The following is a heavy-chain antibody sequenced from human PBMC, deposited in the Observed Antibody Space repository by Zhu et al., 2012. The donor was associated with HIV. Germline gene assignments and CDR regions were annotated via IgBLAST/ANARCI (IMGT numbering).Heavy chain of an antibody. J-gene: IGHJ3*02. CDR1: GGSISSGDYY. CDR3: ARKQWELLSAFDI. D-gene: IGHD1-26*01. V-gene: IGHV4-30-4*08. CDR2: IYYSGTT. Sequence: QVQLQESGPGLVKPSQTLSLTCTVSGGSISSGDYYWSWVRQSPVRGLEWIGYIYYSGTTYYIPSLKSRVTISVDTSKNQFSLKLTSVTAADTAMYYCARKQWELLSAFDIWAKGQWVTVSS.